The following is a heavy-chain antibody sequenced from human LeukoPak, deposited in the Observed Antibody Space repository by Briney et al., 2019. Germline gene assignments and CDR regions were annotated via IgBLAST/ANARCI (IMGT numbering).Heavy chain of an antibody. Sequence: GESLKISCEGSGSNFTRYWIGWVRQMPGKGLEWMGIIYPGDSDTRYSPSFQGQVTISADKSISTAYLQWSSLKASDTAMYYCARRFEYSSGWRSLDAFDIWGQGTMVTVSS. J-gene: IGHJ3*02. CDR2: IYPGDSDT. CDR1: GSNFTRYW. V-gene: IGHV5-51*01. D-gene: IGHD6-19*01. CDR3: ARRFEYSSGWRSLDAFDI.